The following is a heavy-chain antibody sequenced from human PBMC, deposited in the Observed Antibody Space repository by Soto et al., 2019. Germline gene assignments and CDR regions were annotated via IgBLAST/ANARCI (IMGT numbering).Heavy chain of an antibody. J-gene: IGHJ4*02. CDR1: GFTFSSFE. CDR3: ARSTVTSD. Sequence: LRLSCAASGFTFSSFEMIWVRQAPGKGLEWISYISDSGRTMYYADSVKGRFTISRDNAENSLYLQMNSLRVEDTALYYCARSTVTSDWGQGTLVTVSS. CDR2: ISDSGRTM. V-gene: IGHV3-48*03. D-gene: IGHD4-17*01.